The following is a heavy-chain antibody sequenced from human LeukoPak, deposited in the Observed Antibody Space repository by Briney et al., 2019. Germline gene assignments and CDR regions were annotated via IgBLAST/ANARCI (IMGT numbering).Heavy chain of an antibody. J-gene: IGHJ5*02. Sequence: SETLSLTCTVSGYSISSGYYWGWIRQPPGKGLEWIGNIYHSGRTYYNPSLKSRVTISVDTSKSQFSLKLSSVTAADTAVYYCAREGDISSVGWFDPWGQGTLVTVSS. CDR1: GYSISSGYY. CDR2: IYHSGRT. CDR3: AREGDISSVGWFDP. D-gene: IGHD6-13*01. V-gene: IGHV4-38-2*02.